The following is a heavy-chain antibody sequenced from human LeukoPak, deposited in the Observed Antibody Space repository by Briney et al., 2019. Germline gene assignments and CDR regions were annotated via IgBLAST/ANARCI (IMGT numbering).Heavy chain of an antibody. CDR1: GGTFSSYG. D-gene: IGHD3-3*01. CDR3: ASDDSPRTRITIFGVVQHYMDV. CDR2: IIPIFGTA. Sequence: SVKVSCKASGGTFSSYGISWVRQAPGQGLEWMGWIIPIFGTANYAQKLQGRVTMTADESTSTAYMELRSLRSEDTAVYYCASDDSPRTRITIFGVVQHYMDVWGKGTTVTVSS. V-gene: IGHV1-69*13. J-gene: IGHJ6*03.